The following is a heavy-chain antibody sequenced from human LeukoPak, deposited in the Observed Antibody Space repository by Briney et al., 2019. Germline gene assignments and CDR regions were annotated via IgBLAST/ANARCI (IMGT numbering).Heavy chain of an antibody. D-gene: IGHD3-9*01. CDR3: ARGHYDVLAASYRWIPDY. Sequence: GGSLRFSCAASGFTFNTLNMNWVRQAPGKGLEWVSSITSGGDYIYYADSVKGRFTTSRDNAKNSLSLQLNSLRVEDTAVYYCARGHYDVLAASYRWIPDYWGQGTLVTVSS. J-gene: IGHJ4*02. CDR1: GFTFNTLN. CDR2: ITSGGDYI. V-gene: IGHV3-21*01.